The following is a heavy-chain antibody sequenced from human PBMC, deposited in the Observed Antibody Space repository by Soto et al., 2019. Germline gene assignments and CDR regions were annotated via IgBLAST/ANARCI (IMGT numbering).Heavy chain of an antibody. D-gene: IGHD5-12*01. CDR3: VRDASSGYRGWWDP. CDR2: LIPYNGDR. Sequence: QVQLVQSGVEVKKPGASVKVSCKASGYTFTSYGISWVRRAPGQGLEWMGLLIPYNGDRIYAQKFQGRVILTTDTATNTAYMELGSLRSDDTAVYYCVRDASSGYRGWWDPWGQGTLVTVSS. J-gene: IGHJ5*02. CDR1: GYTFTSYG. V-gene: IGHV1-18*01.